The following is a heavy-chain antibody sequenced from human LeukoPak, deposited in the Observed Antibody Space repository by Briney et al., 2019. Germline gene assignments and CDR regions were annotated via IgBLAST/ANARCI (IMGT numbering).Heavy chain of an antibody. CDR2: INHSGST. CDR3: ARGRCSSTSCLKILAYYMDV. V-gene: IGHV4-34*01. CDR1: GGSFSGYY. Sequence: SETLSLTCAVYGGSFSGYYWSWIRQPPGKGLEWIGEINHSGSTNYNPSLKSRVTISVDTSKNQFSLKLSSVTAADTAVYYCARGRCSSTSCLKILAYYMDVWGKGTTVTVSS. J-gene: IGHJ6*03. D-gene: IGHD2-2*01.